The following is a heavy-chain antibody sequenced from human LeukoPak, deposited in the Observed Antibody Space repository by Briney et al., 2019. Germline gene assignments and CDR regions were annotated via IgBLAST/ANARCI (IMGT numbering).Heavy chain of an antibody. CDR3: AKDLGVAGSYSMDY. Sequence: GRSLRLSCAASGFTFSSYGMHWVRQAPGKGLEWVAFIRYDGSNKYYADSVKGRFTISRDNSKNTLYLQMNSLRAEDTAVYYCAKDLGVAGSYSMDYWGQGTLVTVSS. CDR1: GFTFSSYG. CDR2: IRYDGSNK. V-gene: IGHV3-30*02. J-gene: IGHJ4*02. D-gene: IGHD3-10*01.